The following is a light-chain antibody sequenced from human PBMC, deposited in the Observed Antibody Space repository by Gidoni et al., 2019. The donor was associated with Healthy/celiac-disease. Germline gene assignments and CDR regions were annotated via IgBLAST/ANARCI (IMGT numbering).Light chain of an antibody. CDR1: KLGDKY. Sequence: SYELTQPPSVSVSPGQTASLTCSGEKLGDKYACWYQQKPGQSPVLVIYQDSKRPSGIPERFSGSNSGNTATLTISGTQAMDEADYYCQAWDSSTYVVFGGGTKLTVL. CDR2: QDS. J-gene: IGLJ2*01. V-gene: IGLV3-1*01. CDR3: QAWDSSTYVV.